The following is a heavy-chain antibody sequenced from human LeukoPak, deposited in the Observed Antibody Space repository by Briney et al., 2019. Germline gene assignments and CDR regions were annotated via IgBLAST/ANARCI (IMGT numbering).Heavy chain of an antibody. CDR3: AKDQDIVVVSAPIF. CDR2: IQYDGNNK. V-gene: IGHV3-30*02. CDR1: GFTFSSYG. Sequence: GGSLRLSCAASGFTFSSYGMPWVPQARARGRGGGAFIQYDGNNKYYADSVKGRFTISRDNSKNTLYLQMNSLRAEGTAVYYCAKDQDIVVVSAPIFWGQGTLVTVSS. J-gene: IGHJ4*02. D-gene: IGHD2-21*01.